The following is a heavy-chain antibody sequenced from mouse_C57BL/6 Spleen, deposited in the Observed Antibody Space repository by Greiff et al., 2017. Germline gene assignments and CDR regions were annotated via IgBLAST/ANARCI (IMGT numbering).Heavy chain of an antibody. CDR3: ARGGNYYGSRVDY. D-gene: IGHD1-1*01. CDR2: IDPSDSYT. Sequence: QVQLQQPGAELVMPGASVKLSCKASGYTFTSYWMHWVKQRPGQGLEWIGEIDPSDSYTNYNQKFKGKSTLTVDKSSSTASMQLSSLTSEDSAVYYCARGGNYYGSRVDYWGRGTTLTVSS. V-gene: IGHV1-69*01. CDR1: GYTFTSYW. J-gene: IGHJ2*01.